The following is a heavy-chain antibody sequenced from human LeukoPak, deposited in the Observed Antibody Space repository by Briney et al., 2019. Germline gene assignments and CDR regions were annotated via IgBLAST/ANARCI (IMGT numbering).Heavy chain of an antibody. D-gene: IGHD2-2*01. CDR2: IYYSGST. Sequence: SETLSLTCTVSGGSLSSYYWSWIRQPPGKGLEWIGYIYYSGSTNYNPSLKSRVTISVDTSKNQFSLKLSSVTAADTAVYYCARDLAYCSSTSCSNWFDPWGQGTLVTVSS. CDR3: ARDLAYCSSTSCSNWFDP. J-gene: IGHJ5*02. V-gene: IGHV4-59*01. CDR1: GGSLSSYY.